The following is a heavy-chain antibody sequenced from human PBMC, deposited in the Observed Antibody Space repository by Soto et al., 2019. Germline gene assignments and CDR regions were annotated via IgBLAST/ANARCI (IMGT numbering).Heavy chain of an antibody. J-gene: IGHJ4*01. CDR1: GGSISSYY. CDR3: ARVWGYYFDY. D-gene: IGHD3-10*01. CDR2: IYYSGST. Sequence: SETLSLTCTVTGGSISSYYWSWIRQPPGKGLEWIGNIYYSGSTNYNPSLKSRVTISVDTSKNKFSLKLSSVTAADIAVYYCARVWGYYFDYWGHETLVTVSS. V-gene: IGHV4-59*01.